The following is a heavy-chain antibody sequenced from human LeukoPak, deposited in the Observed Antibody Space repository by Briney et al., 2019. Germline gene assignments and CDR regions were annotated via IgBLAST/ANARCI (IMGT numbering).Heavy chain of an antibody. Sequence: RSGGSLRLSCTASGFTFSSYAISWVRQAPGKGLEWVSGISDSGDTTYYADSVKGRFTIFRDNPKNTLYLQMNSLRAEDTAVYYCAKEDKYGTYRYNLFDYWGQGTLVTVSS. J-gene: IGHJ4*02. D-gene: IGHD3-16*02. V-gene: IGHV3-23*01. CDR2: ISDSGDTT. CDR3: AKEDKYGTYRYNLFDY. CDR1: GFTFSSYA.